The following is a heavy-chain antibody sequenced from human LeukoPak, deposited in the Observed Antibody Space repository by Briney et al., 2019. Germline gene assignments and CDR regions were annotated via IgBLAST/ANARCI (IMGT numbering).Heavy chain of an antibody. CDR2: IYYSGST. J-gene: IGHJ4*02. CDR1: GGPISSFY. D-gene: IGHD2-15*01. V-gene: IGHV4-59*08. Sequence: SETLSLTCTVSGGPISSFYWNWIRQPPGKGLEWIGYIYYSGSTNYNPSLKSRVTMSLDTSKNQFSLKVNSVTAADTAVYSCARGYCSGGNCYYGNWGQGTLVTVSS. CDR3: ARGYCSGGNCYYGN.